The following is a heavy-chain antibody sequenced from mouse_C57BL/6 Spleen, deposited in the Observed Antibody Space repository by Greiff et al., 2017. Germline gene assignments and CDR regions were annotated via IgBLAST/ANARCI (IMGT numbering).Heavy chain of an antibody. D-gene: IGHD2-10*02. Sequence: DVKLVESGPELVKPGASVQISCKASGYSFTGYYMNWVKQSPEKSLEWIGEINPSTGGTTYNQKFKAKATLTVDKSSSTAYMQLKSLTSEDSAVYYCARGYGTRGAWFAYWGQGTLVTVSA. CDR2: INPSTGGT. CDR3: ARGYGTRGAWFAY. V-gene: IGHV1-42*01. CDR1: GYSFTGYY. J-gene: IGHJ3*01.